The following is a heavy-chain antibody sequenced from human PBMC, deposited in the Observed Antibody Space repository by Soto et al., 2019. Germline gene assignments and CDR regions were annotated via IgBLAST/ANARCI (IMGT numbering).Heavy chain of an antibody. J-gene: IGHJ6*04. Sequence: ASVKVSCKASGYTFTGYYMHWVRQAPGQGLEWMGWINPNSGGTNYAQKFQGRVTMTRDTSISTAYMELSRLRSDDTAVYYCARVEQLLWFGGEPPYGMDVRRTGPTVTVSS. CDR1: GYTFTGYY. D-gene: IGHD3-10*01. CDR2: INPNSGGT. V-gene: IGHV1-2*02. CDR3: ARVEQLLWFGGEPPYGMDV.